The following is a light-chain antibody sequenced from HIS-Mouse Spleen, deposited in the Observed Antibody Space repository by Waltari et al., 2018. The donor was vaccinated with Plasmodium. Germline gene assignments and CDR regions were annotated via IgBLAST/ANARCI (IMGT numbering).Light chain of an antibody. CDR1: ALPKKY. CDR3: YSTDSSGNHRV. V-gene: IGLV3-10*01. CDR2: EDS. Sequence: SYELTQPPSVSVSPGQTARITCSGGALPKKYAYWYQQKSGQAPVLVIYEDSKRPSGIPERFSGSSSGTMATSTISGAQVEDEADYYCYSTDSSGNHRVFGGGTKLTVL. J-gene: IGLJ3*02.